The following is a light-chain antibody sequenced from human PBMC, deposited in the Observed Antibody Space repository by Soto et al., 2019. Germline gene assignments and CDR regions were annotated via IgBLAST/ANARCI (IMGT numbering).Light chain of an antibody. Sequence: QPALTQPASVSVSPGQSLTISCPGTSSDVGGYNDVSSYQQHPGKAPKLMIYEVSNRPSGFSDRFSGSKSGNTASLTISGLQAEDEADYYCSSYTSATPYVFGTGTKVTVL. J-gene: IGLJ1*01. CDR3: SSYTSATPYV. CDR2: EVS. V-gene: IGLV2-14*01. CDR1: SSDVGGYND.